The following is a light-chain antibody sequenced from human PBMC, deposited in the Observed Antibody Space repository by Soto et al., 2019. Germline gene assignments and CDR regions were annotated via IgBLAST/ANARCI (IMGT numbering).Light chain of an antibody. CDR1: SSDVGGYDY. CDR3: SSYTSSSTRVV. V-gene: IGLV2-14*01. Sequence: QSALTQPASVSGSPGQSITISCIGTSSDVGGYDYVSWYQQHPGKAPTLMIYDVSNRPSGVSNRFSGSKSGNTASLTISGLQAEDEADYYCSSYTSSSTRVVFGGGTQLTVL. CDR2: DVS. J-gene: IGLJ2*01.